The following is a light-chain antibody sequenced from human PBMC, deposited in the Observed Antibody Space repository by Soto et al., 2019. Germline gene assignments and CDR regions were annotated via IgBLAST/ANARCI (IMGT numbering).Light chain of an antibody. CDR2: YDS. CDR1: NIGSKS. Sequence: SYELTQPPSVSVAARKTARITCGGNNIGSKSVHWYQQKPGQAPVLVIYYDSDRPSGIPERFSGSNSGNTATLTISRVEAGDEADYYCQVWDSSSDHWVFGGGTKVTVL. J-gene: IGLJ3*02. V-gene: IGLV3-21*04. CDR3: QVWDSSSDHWV.